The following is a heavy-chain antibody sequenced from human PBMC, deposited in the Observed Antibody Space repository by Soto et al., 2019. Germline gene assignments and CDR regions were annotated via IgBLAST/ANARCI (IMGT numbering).Heavy chain of an antibody. CDR1: GYSISSSNW. V-gene: IGHV4-28*01. CDR2: IYYSGTT. D-gene: IGHD1-26*01. CDR3: ARREIQGPIDY. Sequence: QVQLQESGPGLVKPSDTLSLTCAVSGYSISSSNWWGWIRQPPGKGLELIGYIYYSGTTYYNPSLKSRVTISAGTSKNQFSLKLTSVTAVDTAVYYCARREIQGPIDYWGQGTLVTVYS. J-gene: IGHJ4*02.